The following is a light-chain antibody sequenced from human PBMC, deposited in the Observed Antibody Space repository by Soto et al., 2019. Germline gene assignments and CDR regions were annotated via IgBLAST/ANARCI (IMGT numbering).Light chain of an antibody. Sequence: EIVMTQSPASLSVSPGERATRSCRASQSVSSNLAWYQQKPGQAPRLLTYGASTRATGIPARFSGSGSGTEFTLTISSLQSEDFAVYYCQQYNNWPWTFGQGTKV. J-gene: IGKJ1*01. CDR3: QQYNNWPWT. CDR1: QSVSSN. CDR2: GAS. V-gene: IGKV3-15*01.